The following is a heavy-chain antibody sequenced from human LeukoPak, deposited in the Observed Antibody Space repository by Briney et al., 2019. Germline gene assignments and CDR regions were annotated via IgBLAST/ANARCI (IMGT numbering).Heavy chain of an antibody. J-gene: IGHJ4*02. CDR3: GSHDYGFKKSLDY. CDR1: GDSVSNDDHS. V-gene: IGHV4-30-2*01. CDR2: IYNIGST. D-gene: IGHD3-10*01. Sequence: PSETLSLTCGVSGDSVSNDDHSWSWIRQPPGKGLEWIGHIYNIGSTYYNPSLKSRVTISLDRSKNQFSLKLSSVTAADTAVYYCGSHDYGFKKSLDYWGQGILVTVSS.